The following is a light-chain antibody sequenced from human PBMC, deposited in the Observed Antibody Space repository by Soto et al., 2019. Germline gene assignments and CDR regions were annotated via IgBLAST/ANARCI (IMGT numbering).Light chain of an antibody. CDR3: QQYNSYRT. CDR1: QSISSY. CDR2: DAS. J-gene: IGKJ1*01. V-gene: IGKV1-5*01. Sequence: DIQMTQSPSSLSVSVGDRVTITCRASQSISSYLNWYQQKPGKAPKLLIYDASILESGVPSRFSGSGSGTEFTLTISSLQPDDFATYYCQQYNSYRTFGQGTKVDIK.